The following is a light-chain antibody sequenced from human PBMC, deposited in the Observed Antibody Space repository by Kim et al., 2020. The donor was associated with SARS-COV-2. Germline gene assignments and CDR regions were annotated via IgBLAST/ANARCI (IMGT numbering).Light chain of an antibody. V-gene: IGLV1-51*01. CDR3: ETWDTNLSAEV. J-gene: IGLJ3*02. CDR1: TSNIGMSY. Sequence: QSVLTQPPSVSAAPGQKVTISCSGSTSNIGMSYVSWYQQLPGTAPKLLIFDNNKRPSGVPDRFSASRSGTSATLGITGLQTGDEADYYCETWDTNLSAEVFGGGTQLTVL. CDR2: DNN.